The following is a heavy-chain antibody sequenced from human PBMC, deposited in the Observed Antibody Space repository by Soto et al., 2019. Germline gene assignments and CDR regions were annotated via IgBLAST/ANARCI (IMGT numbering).Heavy chain of an antibody. J-gene: IGHJ4*02. CDR3: ARVSGYYYLDDY. CDR2: INAGNGNT. CDR1: GYTFTDYA. V-gene: IGHV1-3*05. D-gene: IGHD3-22*01. Sequence: QVQLVQSGVEEKKPGASVKISCKASGYTFTDYAMHWVRQAPGQRLEWMGWINAGNGNTKYSQKLQGIVTITRDTSASTAYMELSRLRSEYTAVYYCARVSGYYYLDDYWGQGTLVTVSS.